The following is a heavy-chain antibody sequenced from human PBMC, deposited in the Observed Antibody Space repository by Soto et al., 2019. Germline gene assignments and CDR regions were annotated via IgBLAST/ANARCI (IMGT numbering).Heavy chain of an antibody. J-gene: IGHJ6*02. V-gene: IGHV3-48*03. CDR3: ARDGAVVPAVSFPIENYYYGMDV. CDR1: GFTFSSYE. Sequence: EVQLVESGGGLVQPGGSLRLSCAASGFTFSSYEMNWVRQAPGKGLEWVSYISSSGSTIYYADSVKGRFTISRDNAKNSLYLQMNSLRAEDTAVYYCARDGAVVPAVSFPIENYYYGMDVWGQGTTVTVSS. D-gene: IGHD2-2*01. CDR2: ISSSGSTI.